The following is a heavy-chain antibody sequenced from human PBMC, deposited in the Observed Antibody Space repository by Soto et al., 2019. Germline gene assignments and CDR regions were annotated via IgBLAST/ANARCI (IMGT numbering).Heavy chain of an antibody. Sequence: SETLSLTCTVSGGSISRGGYYWSWIRQHPGKGLEWIGYIYYSGSTYYNPSLKSRVTISVDTSKNQFSLKLSSVTAADTAVYYCARAKVLYYYYYFMDVWGKGTTVTVSS. CDR1: GGSISRGGYY. J-gene: IGHJ6*03. V-gene: IGHV4-31*03. CDR2: IYYSGST. CDR3: ARAKVLYYYYYFMDV.